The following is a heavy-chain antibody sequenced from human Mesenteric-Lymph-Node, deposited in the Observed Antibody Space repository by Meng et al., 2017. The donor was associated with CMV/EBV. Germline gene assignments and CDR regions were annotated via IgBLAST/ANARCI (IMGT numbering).Heavy chain of an antibody. J-gene: IGHJ4*02. V-gene: IGHV3-21*01. D-gene: IGHD2-2*01. CDR1: GFSFGGYT. Sequence: GESLKISCVASGFSFGGYTMNWVRQAPGKGLEWLSSISSGSNNIYYAESVRGRFTISRDNSKNTLYLQMNSLRAEDTAVYYCARDAGCSSTSCLQHYFDYWGQGTLVTVSS. CDR2: ISSGSNNI. CDR3: ARDAGCSSTSCLQHYFDY.